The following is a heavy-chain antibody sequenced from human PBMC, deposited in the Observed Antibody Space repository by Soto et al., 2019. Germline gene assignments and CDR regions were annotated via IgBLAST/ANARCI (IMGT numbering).Heavy chain of an antibody. J-gene: IGHJ4*02. CDR2: ISYDGRNK. V-gene: IGHV3-30*18. CDR1: GFSLNDYG. CDR3: AKSNRGAYDTPDF. Sequence: GGSLRLSCAASGFSLNDYGMHWVRQPPGKGLEWVADISYDGRNKYYTDSVRGRFTISRDISKGKLYLQMNSLRPEDTAVYYCAKSNRGAYDTPDFWGQGTPVTVSS. D-gene: IGHD3-22*01.